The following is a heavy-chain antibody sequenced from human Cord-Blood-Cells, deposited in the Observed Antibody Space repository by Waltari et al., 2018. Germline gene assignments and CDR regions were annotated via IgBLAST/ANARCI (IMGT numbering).Heavy chain of an antibody. CDR3: AREFRFSSIAAAGTEMDV. V-gene: IGHV1-2*04. CDR1: GYTFTGYY. D-gene: IGHD6-13*01. CDR2: INPNSGGT. Sequence: QVQLVQSGAEVKKPGASVKVSCKASGYTFTGYYMHWVRQAPGQGLEWMGWINPNSGGTNYAQKFQGWVTMTRDTSISTAYMELSRLRSDDTAVYYCAREFRFSSIAAAGTEMDVWGQGTTVTVSS. J-gene: IGHJ6*02.